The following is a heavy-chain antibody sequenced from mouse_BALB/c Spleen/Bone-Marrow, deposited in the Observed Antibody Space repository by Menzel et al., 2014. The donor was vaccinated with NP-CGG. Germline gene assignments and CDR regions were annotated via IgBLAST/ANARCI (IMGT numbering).Heavy chain of an antibody. Sequence: LKQSGSELVRPGASVKLSCKASGYIFTSYWMHWVKQRPGQGLEWIGNIYPGSGSTNYDEKFKSKATLTVDTSSSTAYMQLSSLTFEDSAVYYCTRGEWLLRFAYWGQGTLVTVSA. CDR3: TRGEWLLRFAY. V-gene: IGHV1S22*01. J-gene: IGHJ3*01. D-gene: IGHD2-3*01. CDR1: GYIFTSYW. CDR2: IYPGSGST.